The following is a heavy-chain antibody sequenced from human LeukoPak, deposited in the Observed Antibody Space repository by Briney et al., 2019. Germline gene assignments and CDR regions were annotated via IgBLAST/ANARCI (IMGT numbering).Heavy chain of an antibody. J-gene: IGHJ4*02. CDR1: GFTFSSYA. CDR3: AKDRGSVSLVRGVMGY. CDR2: ISGSGGST. D-gene: IGHD3-10*01. Sequence: GGSLRLSCAASGFTFSSYAMSWVRQAPGKGLEWVSTISGSGGSTYYADSVKGRFTISRDNSKNTLYLQVHSLRAEDTAVYHCAKDRGSVSLVRGVMGYWGQGTLVTVSS. V-gene: IGHV3-23*01.